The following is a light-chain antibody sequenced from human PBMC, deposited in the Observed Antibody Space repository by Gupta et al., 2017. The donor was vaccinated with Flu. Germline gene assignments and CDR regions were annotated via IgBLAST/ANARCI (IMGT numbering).Light chain of an antibody. CDR1: EIAGKS. V-gene: IGLV3-21*02. Sequence: GGNEIAGKSVRGYQQKAGQAPVVVVYDDTDRPSWIPERFSGSNSGNTATLTISMGEAGDEADYYCQVGDSSSDHVVFGGGTKLTVL. J-gene: IGLJ2*01. CDR2: DDT. CDR3: QVGDSSSDHVV.